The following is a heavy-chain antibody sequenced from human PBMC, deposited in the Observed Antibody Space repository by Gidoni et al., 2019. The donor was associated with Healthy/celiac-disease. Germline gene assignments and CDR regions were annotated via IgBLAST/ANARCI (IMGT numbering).Heavy chain of an antibody. CDR2: ISYDGSNK. V-gene: IGHV3-30*18. CDR1: GFTFSSYG. Sequence: QVQLVESGGGVVQPGRSLRLSCAASGFTFSSYGMHWVRQAPGKGLEWVAVISYDGSNKYYADSVKGRFTISRDNSKNTLYLQMNSLRAEDTAVYYCAKVNLGTSPGVDYWGQGTLVTVSS. J-gene: IGHJ4*02. CDR3: AKVNLGTSPGVDY. D-gene: IGHD2-2*01.